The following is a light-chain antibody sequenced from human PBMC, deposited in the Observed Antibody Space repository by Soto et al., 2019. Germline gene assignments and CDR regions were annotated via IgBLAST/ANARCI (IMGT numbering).Light chain of an antibody. Sequence: QPVLAQPASVAGSPGQSITVSCSGTSSDVGGYNLVSWYQQHPGKAPKLIIYEGTERPSGISPRFSGSKSGNTASLTISGLQAEDEADYSCQSYTRSSIDVFGYGTKVTVL. V-gene: IGLV2-23*01. J-gene: IGLJ1*01. CDR3: QSYTRSSIDV. CDR2: EGT. CDR1: SSDVGGYNL.